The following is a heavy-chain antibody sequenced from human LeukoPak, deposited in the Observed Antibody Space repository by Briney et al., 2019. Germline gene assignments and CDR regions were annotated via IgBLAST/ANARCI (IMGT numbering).Heavy chain of an antibody. CDR1: GFTFSSYA. CDR3: ASPHYDSSGYYYPVYYFDY. V-gene: IGHV3-23*01. Sequence: PGGSLRLSCAASGFTFSSYAMSWVRQAPGKGLEWVSAISGSGGSTYYADSVKGRFTISRDNSKNTLYLQMNSLRAEDTAVYYCASPHYDSSGYYYPVYYFDYWGQGTLVTVSS. CDR2: ISGSGGST. J-gene: IGHJ4*02. D-gene: IGHD3-22*01.